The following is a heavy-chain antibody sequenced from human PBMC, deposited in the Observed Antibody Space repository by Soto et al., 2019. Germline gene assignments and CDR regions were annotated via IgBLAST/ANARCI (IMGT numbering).Heavy chain of an antibody. CDR1: GFTFSSYS. CDR2: IRSSSSYI. D-gene: IGHD5-18*01. J-gene: IGHJ6*02. V-gene: IGHV3-21*01. CDR3: ARSRLQGYYYYGMDV. Sequence: PGGSLRLSCAASGFTFSSYSMNWVRQAPGKGLEWVSSIRSSSSYIYYADSVKGRFTISRDNAKNSLYLQMNSLRAEDTAVYYCARSRLQGYYYYGMDVWGQGTTVTVSS.